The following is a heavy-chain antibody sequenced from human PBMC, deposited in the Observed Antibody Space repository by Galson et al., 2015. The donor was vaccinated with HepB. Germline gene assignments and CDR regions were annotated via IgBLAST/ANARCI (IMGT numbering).Heavy chain of an antibody. Sequence: QSGAEVKKPGASVKVSCKASGSSFATYDISWLRQAPGQGLEWMGWISLYTGQTQYAQRLQGRVTMTTDTSTSTAYMELRSLTFDDTAVYYCAREGRRWLHQDYWGQGTLTTVSS. V-gene: IGHV1-18*01. D-gene: IGHD5-24*01. CDR1: GSSFATYD. J-gene: IGHJ4*02. CDR2: ISLYTGQT. CDR3: AREGRRWLHQDY.